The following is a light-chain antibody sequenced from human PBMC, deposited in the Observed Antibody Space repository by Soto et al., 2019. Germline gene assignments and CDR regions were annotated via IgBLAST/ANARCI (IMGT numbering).Light chain of an antibody. CDR2: GES. CDR1: QSVSSSY. J-gene: IGKJ5*01. V-gene: IGKV3-20*01. Sequence: ETVLTESPCPLSMSPGDIAILACKAIQSVSSSYLAWYQQQPGQAPRLLIYGESSRATGITDRFSGSGSGTDFTLTISSLQSEDFAIYYCQQYNNWPPITFGQGTRLEIK. CDR3: QQYNNWPPIT.